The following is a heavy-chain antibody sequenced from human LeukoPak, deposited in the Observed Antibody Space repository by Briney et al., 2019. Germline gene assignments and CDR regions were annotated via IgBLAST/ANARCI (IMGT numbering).Heavy chain of an antibody. CDR2: INSDGSST. D-gene: IGHD6-19*01. CDR1: GFSVSGNW. Sequence: GGSLRLSCAASGFSVSGNWMHWVRQAPGKGLVWVSRINSDGSSTNYADSVRGRFTISRDNAKNTVYLQVNSLRVEDTAVYYCARGSGAYGDFDYWGQGTLVTVSS. V-gene: IGHV3-74*01. CDR3: ARGSGAYGDFDY. J-gene: IGHJ4*02.